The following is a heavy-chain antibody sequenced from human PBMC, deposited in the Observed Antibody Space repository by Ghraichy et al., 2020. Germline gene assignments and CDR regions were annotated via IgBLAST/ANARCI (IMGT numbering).Heavy chain of an antibody. CDR1: GFTFSSYW. Sequence: GGSLRLSCAASGFTFSSYWMSWVRQAPGKGLEWVANIKEDGSEKYYVDSVKGRFTISRDNAKNSLYLQMNSLRGEDMAVYYCVRDLTDYQYYFDYWGQGTLVTVSS. CDR3: VRDLTDYQYYFDY. D-gene: IGHD4/OR15-4a*01. V-gene: IGHV3-7*01. J-gene: IGHJ4*02. CDR2: IKEDGSEK.